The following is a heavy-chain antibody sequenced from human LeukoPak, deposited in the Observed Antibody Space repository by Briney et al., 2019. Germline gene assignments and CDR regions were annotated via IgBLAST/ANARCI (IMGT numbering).Heavy chain of an antibody. D-gene: IGHD3-22*01. Sequence: SETLSLTCTVSGDSISGDYWSWIRQSPGTGLEWIGYFHHTAGTRYNPSLQSRVTISIDTSRNHFSLKLNSLSAADTAVYFCARLLDYDSSGDPDTFDIWGQGTVVTVSS. CDR1: GDSISGDY. J-gene: IGHJ3*02. CDR2: FHHTAGT. V-gene: IGHV4-59*08. CDR3: ARLLDYDSSGDPDTFDI.